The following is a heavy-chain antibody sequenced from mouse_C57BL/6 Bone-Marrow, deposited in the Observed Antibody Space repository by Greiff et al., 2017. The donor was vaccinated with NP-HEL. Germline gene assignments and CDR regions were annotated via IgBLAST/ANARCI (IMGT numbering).Heavy chain of an antibody. CDR2: ISSGGSYT. CDR3: ARQNDYDGAY. V-gene: IGHV5-6*03. D-gene: IGHD2-4*01. CDR1: GFTFSSYG. Sequence: EVNLVESGEGLVKPGGSLKLSCAASGFTFSSYGMSWVRQTPDKRLEWVATISSGGSYTYYPDSVKGRFTISRDNAKNTLYLQMSSLKSEDTAMYYCARQNDYDGAYWGQGTLVTVSA. J-gene: IGHJ3*01.